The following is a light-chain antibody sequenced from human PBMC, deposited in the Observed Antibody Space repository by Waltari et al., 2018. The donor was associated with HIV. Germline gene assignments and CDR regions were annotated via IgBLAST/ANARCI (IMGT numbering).Light chain of an antibody. CDR2: GAS. J-gene: IGKJ2*01. V-gene: IGKV3-15*01. Sequence: VMTQSPATLSVSPGERVTLSCRASQTVSTKLAWSQQKPGQAPRLLIYGASTRAPGLPARCSGSGAGTEFTLTISNLQSEDSAVYYCQQYNNWPPNTFGQGTKLEIK. CDR1: QTVSTK. CDR3: QQYNNWPPNT.